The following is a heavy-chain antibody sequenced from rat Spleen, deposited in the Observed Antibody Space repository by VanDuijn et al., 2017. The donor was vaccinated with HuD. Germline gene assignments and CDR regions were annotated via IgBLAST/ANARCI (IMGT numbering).Heavy chain of an antibody. CDR3: TTNYPAPYVMEA. D-gene: IGHD1-4*01. CDR2: INTDGGRT. J-gene: IGHJ4*01. CDR1: GFTFSDYG. V-gene: IGHV5-29*01. Sequence: EVQLVESGGGLVQPGRSLKLSCAASGFTFSDYGMAWVRQAPTKGLEWISSINTDGGRTYYPYSVKGRFTISRDNAKSTLYRQMDSLRSENTATYYGTTNYPAPYVMEAWGQGASVTVSS.